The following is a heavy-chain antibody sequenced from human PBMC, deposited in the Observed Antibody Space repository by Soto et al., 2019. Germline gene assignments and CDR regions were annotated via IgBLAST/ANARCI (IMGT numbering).Heavy chain of an antibody. J-gene: IGHJ6*02. Sequence: QVQLQESGPGLVKPSETLSLTCTVSGGSVSSGSYYWSWIRQPPGKGLEWIGYIYYSGSTNYNPSLKSRVTISVDTSKNQFSLKLSSVTAADTAVYYCASHCISTSCYYYYGMDVWGQGTTVTVSS. CDR3: ASHCISTSCYYYYGMDV. D-gene: IGHD2-2*01. V-gene: IGHV4-61*01. CDR2: IYYSGST. CDR1: GGSVSSGSYY.